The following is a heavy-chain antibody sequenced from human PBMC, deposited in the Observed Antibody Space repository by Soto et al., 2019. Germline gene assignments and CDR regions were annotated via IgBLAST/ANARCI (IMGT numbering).Heavy chain of an antibody. V-gene: IGHV4-31*03. J-gene: IGHJ4*02. CDR2: IYYSGST. Sequence: QVQLQESGPGLVKPSQTLSLTCTVSGGSISSGGYYWSWIRQHPGKGLEWIGYIYYSGSTYYNPSLKSRVTISVDTSKNQFSLKLSSVTAADTAVYYCARVFLGGVGGNSLLWDYWGQGTLVTVSS. CDR3: ARVFLGGVGGNSLLWDY. D-gene: IGHD2-8*02. CDR1: GGSISSGGYY.